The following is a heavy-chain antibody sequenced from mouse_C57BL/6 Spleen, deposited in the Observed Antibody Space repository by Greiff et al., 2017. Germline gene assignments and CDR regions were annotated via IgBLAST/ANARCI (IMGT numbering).Heavy chain of an antibody. CDR2: IDPSDSYT. V-gene: IGHV1-69*01. D-gene: IGHD1-1*01. Sequence: QVQLQQPGAELVMPGASVKLSCKASGYTFTSYWMHWVKQRPGQGLEWIGEIDPSDSYTNYNQKFKGKSTLTVDKSSSTAYMQLSSLTSEDSAVYYCARYYYGSSRRAMDYWGQGTSFTVSS. CDR1: GYTFTSYW. CDR3: ARYYYGSSRRAMDY. J-gene: IGHJ4*01.